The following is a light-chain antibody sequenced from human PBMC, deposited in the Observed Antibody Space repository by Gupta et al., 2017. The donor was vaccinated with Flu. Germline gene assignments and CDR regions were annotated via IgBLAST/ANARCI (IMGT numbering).Light chain of an antibody. CDR3: NSRDSTDNHQAV. Sequence: SSELTQDPAVSVALGQTVRITCQGDSLRNSYGSWYQQKPGQAPVLVIYAKNIRPSWIPDRFSGSSSGNTASLTITGAQAEDEADYYCNSRDSTDNHQAVFGGGTKLTVL. J-gene: IGLJ2*01. CDR2: AKN. V-gene: IGLV3-19*01. CDR1: SLRNSY.